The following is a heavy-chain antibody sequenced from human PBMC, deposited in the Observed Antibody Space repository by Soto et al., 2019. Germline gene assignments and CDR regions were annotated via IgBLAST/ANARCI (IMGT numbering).Heavy chain of an antibody. D-gene: IGHD5-12*01. V-gene: IGHV1-2*04. CDR2: INPNSRGT. J-gene: IGHJ6*02. CDR3: ARDYLRRSYSGDDSGYYYYYGMDV. Sequence: ASVRVSCKAAAYTFTVYYMHCVRQAPAQRHGWMGWINPNSRGTNYAQKFHCWVTITRDTSISAAYMELSRLRSDDTAVFPCARDYLRRSYSGDDSGYYYYYGMDVWGQGATVSVSS. CDR1: AYTFTVYY.